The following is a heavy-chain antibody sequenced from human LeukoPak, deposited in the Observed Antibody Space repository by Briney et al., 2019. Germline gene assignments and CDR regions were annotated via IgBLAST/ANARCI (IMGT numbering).Heavy chain of an antibody. J-gene: IGHJ4*02. CDR3: AREWSSLFDY. CDR1: GVTFSSYA. D-gene: IGHD2-15*01. Sequence: GASVKVSCKTSGVTFSSYAISWVRQAPGQGLEWMGGIIPMFGTANYAQKFQGRVTITADKSTSTAFMELSSLRSDDTAVYYCAREWSSLFDYWGQGTLVTVSS. V-gene: IGHV1-69*06. CDR2: IIPMFGTA.